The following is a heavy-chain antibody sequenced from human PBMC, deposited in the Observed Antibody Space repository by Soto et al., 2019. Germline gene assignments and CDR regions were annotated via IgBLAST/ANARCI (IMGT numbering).Heavy chain of an antibody. Sequence: PGGSLRLSCAASGFTFSSYGMHWVRQAPGKGLEWVAVISYDGSNKYYADSVKGRFTISRDNSKNTLYLQMNSLRAEDTAVYYCAKGGSRVYGDYLDYWGQGTLVTVSS. CDR3: AKGGSRVYGDYLDY. CDR2: ISYDGSNK. V-gene: IGHV3-30*18. J-gene: IGHJ4*02. CDR1: GFTFSSYG. D-gene: IGHD4-17*01.